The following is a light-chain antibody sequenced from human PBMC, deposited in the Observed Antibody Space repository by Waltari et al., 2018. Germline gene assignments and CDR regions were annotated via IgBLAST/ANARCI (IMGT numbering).Light chain of an antibody. V-gene: IGLV1-47*01. CDR2: RNN. CDR3: ATWDDRLSGPGV. J-gene: IGLJ3*02. Sequence: QSVLTQPPSASGTPGQRVTISCSGSSSNIGSNYGHWYQQLPGTAPKLLIYRNNQRPSGLPDRFSGSKAGTSASLAVSGLRSEDEADYYFATWDDRLSGPGVFGGGTKLTVL. CDR1: SSNIGSNY.